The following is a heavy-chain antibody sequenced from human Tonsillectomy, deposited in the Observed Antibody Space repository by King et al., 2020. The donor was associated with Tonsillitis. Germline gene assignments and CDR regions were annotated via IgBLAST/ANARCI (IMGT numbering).Heavy chain of an antibody. V-gene: IGHV4-59*01. D-gene: IGHD3-22*01. CDR1: GGSISRYY. CDR2: IYYSGST. CDR3: ARLSKGVITLDY. Sequence: QLQESGPGLVKPSETLSLTCTVSGGSISRYYWNWLRQPPGKGLEWIGYIYYSGSTNYNPSLKSRVTISLDTSKNQFSLKLSSVTAADTAVYYCARLSKGVITLDYWGQGTLVTVSS. J-gene: IGHJ4*02.